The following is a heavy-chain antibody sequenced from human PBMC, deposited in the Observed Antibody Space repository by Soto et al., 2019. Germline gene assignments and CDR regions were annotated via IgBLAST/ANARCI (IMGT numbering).Heavy chain of an antibody. CDR1: GFTFRAYS. D-gene: IGHD5-12*01. CDR2: ISYDGSNK. CDR3: AKDRGVATRPLYGMDV. Sequence: PWWSLRLSCTASGFTFRAYSMNGVCQAPGKGLEWVAVISYDGSNKYYADSVKGRFTISRDNSKNTLYLQMNSLRAEDTAVYYCAKDRGVATRPLYGMDVWGQGTTVTVS. V-gene: IGHV3-30*18. J-gene: IGHJ6*02.